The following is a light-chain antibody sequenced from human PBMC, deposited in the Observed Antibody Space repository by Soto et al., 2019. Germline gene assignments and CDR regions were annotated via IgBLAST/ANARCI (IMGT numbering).Light chain of an antibody. V-gene: IGKV1-39*01. Sequence: DIQMTQSPSSLSASVGDRVTITCRASQNIRNYLNWYQQKPGKAPKVLIYGASNLHSGVPSRFSGSGSGTDFTLTIRSLQPEDFATCYCQQSYNTPRTFGQGTKLEI. CDR2: GAS. CDR3: QQSYNTPRT. J-gene: IGKJ2*01. CDR1: QNIRNY.